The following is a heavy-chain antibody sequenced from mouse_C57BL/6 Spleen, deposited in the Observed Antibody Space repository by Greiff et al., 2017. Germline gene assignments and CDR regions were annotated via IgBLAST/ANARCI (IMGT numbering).Heavy chain of an antibody. J-gene: IGHJ4*01. CDR2: IRNKANGYTT. CDR1: GFTFTDYY. Sequence: EVKVVESGGGLVQPGGSLSLSCAASGFTFTDYYMSWVRQPPGKALEWLGFIRNKANGYTTEYSASVKGRFTISRDNSQSILYLQMNALRAEDSATYYCARYIATTVVGAMDYWGQGTSVTVSS. D-gene: IGHD1-1*01. V-gene: IGHV7-3*01. CDR3: ARYIATTVVGAMDY.